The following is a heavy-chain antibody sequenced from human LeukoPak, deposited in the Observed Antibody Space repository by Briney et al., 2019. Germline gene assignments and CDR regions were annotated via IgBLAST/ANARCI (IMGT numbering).Heavy chain of an antibody. Sequence: ASVKVSCKASGGTFSSYAISWVRQAPGQGLEWMGIINPSGGSTSYAQKFQGRVTMTRDTSTSTVYMELSSLRSEDTAVYYCARDVYPYNWFDPWGQGTLVTVSS. J-gene: IGHJ5*02. V-gene: IGHV1-46*01. D-gene: IGHD5/OR15-5a*01. CDR3: ARDVYPYNWFDP. CDR1: GGTFSSYA. CDR2: INPSGGST.